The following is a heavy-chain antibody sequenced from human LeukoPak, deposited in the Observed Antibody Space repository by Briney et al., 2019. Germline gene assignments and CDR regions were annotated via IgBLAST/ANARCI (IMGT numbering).Heavy chain of an antibody. V-gene: IGHV4-34*01. CDR2: INHSGST. CDR3: ASRLREITIFGVVMPFDY. D-gene: IGHD3-3*01. Sequence: PSETLSLTCAVYGGSFSGYYWGWIRQPPGKGLEWIGEINHSGSTNYNPSLKSRVTISVDTSKNQFSLKLSSVTAADTAVYYCASRLREITIFGVVMPFDYWGQGTLVTVSS. CDR1: GGSFSGYY. J-gene: IGHJ4*02.